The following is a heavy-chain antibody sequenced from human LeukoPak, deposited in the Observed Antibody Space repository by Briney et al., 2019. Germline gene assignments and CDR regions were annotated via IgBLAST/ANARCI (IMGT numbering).Heavy chain of an antibody. CDR3: ARVGHDSSGYSTPVDY. J-gene: IGHJ4*02. V-gene: IGHV1-2*02. D-gene: IGHD3-22*01. CDR1: GYTFTGYY. CDR2: INPNSGGT. Sequence: ASVKVSCKASGYTFTGYYMHWVRQAPGQGLEWMGWINPNSGGTNYAQKFQGRVTMTRDTSISTVYMELSSLRSEDTAVYFCARVGHDSSGYSTPVDYWGQGTLVTVSS.